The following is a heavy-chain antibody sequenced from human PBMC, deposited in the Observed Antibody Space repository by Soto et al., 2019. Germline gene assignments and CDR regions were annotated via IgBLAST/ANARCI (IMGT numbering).Heavy chain of an antibody. D-gene: IGHD3-3*01. CDR3: AKDLFWSGYYKYYYYGMDV. V-gene: IGHV3-30*18. Sequence: QVQLVESGGGVVQPGRSLRLSCAASGFTFSSYGMHWVRQAPGKGLEWVAVISYDGSDKYYADSVKGRFTISRDNSKNTLYLQMNSLRAEDTAVYFCAKDLFWSGYYKYYYYGMDVWGQGTTVTVSS. J-gene: IGHJ6*02. CDR1: GFTFSSYG. CDR2: ISYDGSDK.